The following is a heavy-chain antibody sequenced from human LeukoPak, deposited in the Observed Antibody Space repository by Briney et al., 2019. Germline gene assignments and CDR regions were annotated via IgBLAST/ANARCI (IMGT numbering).Heavy chain of an antibody. CDR3: AKDPAGVAAAGPIV. CDR2: ISGSGAST. CDR1: GVTFSNFG. D-gene: IGHD6-13*01. J-gene: IGHJ6*02. Sequence: GGSLRLSCAASGVTFSNFGMTWVRQAPGKGLEWVSGISGSGASTYYADSVKGRFTISRDNSKNTLYLQVNSLRAEDTAVYYCAKDPAGVAAAGPIVWGQGTTVTVSS. V-gene: IGHV3-23*01.